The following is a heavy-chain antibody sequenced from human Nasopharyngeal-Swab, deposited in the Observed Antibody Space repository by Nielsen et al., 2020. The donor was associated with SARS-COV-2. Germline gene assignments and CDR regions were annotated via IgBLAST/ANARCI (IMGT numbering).Heavy chain of an antibody. V-gene: IGHV3-30*18. CDR2: ISSDGSNK. Sequence: LSLTCAASGFSFRSYGMHWVRQTPGKGLEWVAVISSDGSNKYYVDSVKGRFTISRDNSENTLYLQLSSLRADDTAVYYCAKEQTSIAARPPFDLWGQGTLVTVSS. J-gene: IGHJ4*02. CDR3: AKEQTSIAARPPFDL. CDR1: GFSFRSYG. D-gene: IGHD6-6*01.